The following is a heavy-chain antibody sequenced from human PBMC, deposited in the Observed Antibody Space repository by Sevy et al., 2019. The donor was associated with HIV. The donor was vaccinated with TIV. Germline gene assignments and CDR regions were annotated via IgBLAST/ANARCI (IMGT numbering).Heavy chain of an antibody. CDR3: ATTKDYYDSSGCPFDY. CDR1: GYTLTQVS. Sequence: ASVKVSCKVSGYTLTQVSMHWVRQAPGEGLEWMGSFDPEDGETIYAQKFQGRVTMTEDTSTEPAYMELNSLRSEDRAVDFCATTKDYYDSSGCPFDYWGQGTLVTVSS. CDR2: FDPEDGET. J-gene: IGHJ4*02. D-gene: IGHD3-22*01. V-gene: IGHV1-24*01.